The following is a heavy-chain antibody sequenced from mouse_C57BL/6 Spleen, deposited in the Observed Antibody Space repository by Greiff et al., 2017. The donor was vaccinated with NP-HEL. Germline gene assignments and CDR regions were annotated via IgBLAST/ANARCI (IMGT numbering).Heavy chain of an antibody. J-gene: IGHJ3*01. CDR3: ASLLLDFFAY. CDR1: GYSFTGYY. CDR2: INPSTGGT. Sequence: EVQLQQSGPELVKPGASVKISCKASGYSFTGYYMNWVKQSPEKSLEWIGEINPSTGGTTYNQKFKAKATLTVDKSSSTAYMQLKSLTSEDSAVYYGASLLLDFFAYWGQGTLVTVSA. V-gene: IGHV1-42*01. D-gene: IGHD2-1*01.